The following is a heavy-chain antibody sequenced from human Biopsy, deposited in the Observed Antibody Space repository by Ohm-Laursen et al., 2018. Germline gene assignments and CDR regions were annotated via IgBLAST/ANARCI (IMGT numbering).Heavy chain of an antibody. J-gene: IGHJ1*01. CDR2: INPHSGTT. CDR1: GYTFTGQY. D-gene: IGHD2-15*01. Sequence: GASVKVSCKASGYTFTGQYLHWVRQVPGQGLEWMVWINPHSGTTKFAQDFQGRVTMTRDTSITTAYMELRRLRSDDTAVYYCAKGQDLRGGAEYFQHWGQGALVTVSS. CDR3: AKGQDLRGGAEYFQH. V-gene: IGHV1-2*02.